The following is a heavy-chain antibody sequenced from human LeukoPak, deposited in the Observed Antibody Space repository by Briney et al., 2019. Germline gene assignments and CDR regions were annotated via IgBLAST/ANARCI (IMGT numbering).Heavy chain of an antibody. CDR1: GYTFTSYG. Sequence: GASVKVSCKASGYTFTSYGINWVRQATGQGLEWMGWMNPNSGNTGYAQKFQGRVTMTRNTSISTAYMELSSLRSEDTAVYYCARHSTSLNWFDPWGQGTLVTVSS. D-gene: IGHD2-2*01. CDR2: MNPNSGNT. J-gene: IGHJ5*02. V-gene: IGHV1-8*01. CDR3: ARHSTSLNWFDP.